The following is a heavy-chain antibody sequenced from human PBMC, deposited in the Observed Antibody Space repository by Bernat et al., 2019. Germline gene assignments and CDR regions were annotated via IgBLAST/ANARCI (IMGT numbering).Heavy chain of an antibody. V-gene: IGHV1-2*06. CDR2: INPNSGGT. CDR1: GYTFTGYY. D-gene: IGHD2-15*01. Sequence: QVQLVQSGAEVKKPGASVKVSCKASGYTFTGYYMHWVRQAPGQGLEWMGRINPNSGGTNYAQKFQGRVTMTRDTSISTAYMELSRLRSDDTAVYYCARALKGAGNCPRVVVAATGYWGQGTLVTVSS. J-gene: IGHJ4*02. CDR3: ARALKGAGNCPRVVVAATGY.